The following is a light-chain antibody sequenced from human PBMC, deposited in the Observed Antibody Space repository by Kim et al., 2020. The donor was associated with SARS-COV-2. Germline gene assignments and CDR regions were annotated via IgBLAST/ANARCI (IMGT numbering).Light chain of an antibody. V-gene: IGLV1-44*01. CDR1: SSNIGSKN. CDR3: AVWDDSLKQGV. J-gene: IGLJ3*02. CDR2: SNN. Sequence: QSVLTQPPSASGTPGQRVTISCSGSSSNIGSKNVVWYQQLPGAAPNLLIYSNNQRPSGIPDRFPGSRSGTSASLAISGLQSRDEADYYCAVWDDSLKQGVFGGGTQLTVL.